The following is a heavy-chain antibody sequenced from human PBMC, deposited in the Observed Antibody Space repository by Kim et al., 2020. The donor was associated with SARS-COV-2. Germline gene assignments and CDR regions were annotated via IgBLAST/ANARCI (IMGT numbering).Heavy chain of an antibody. CDR1: GGSISSYY. Sequence: SETLSLTCTVSGGSISSYYWSWIRQPPGKGLEWIGYIYYSGSTNYNPSLKSRVTISVDTSKNQFSLNVTSVTAADTAVYYCARSPQQLVHRFDRWGQGTLVTVSS. CDR3: ARSPQQLVHRFDR. D-gene: IGHD6-13*01. CDR2: IYYSGST. V-gene: IGHV4-59*08. J-gene: IGHJ4*02.